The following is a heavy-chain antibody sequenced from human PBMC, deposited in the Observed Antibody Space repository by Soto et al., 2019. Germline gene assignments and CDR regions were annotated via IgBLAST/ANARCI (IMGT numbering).Heavy chain of an antibody. CDR3: ARVRCSGGSCFLYRYYGMDV. CDR1: GGSISSSNW. Sequence: QVQLQESGPGLVKPSGTLSLTCAVSGGSISSSNWWSWVRQPPEKGLEWIGGIYHSVTTNYNPSLKTRVTTLVDKSKNQFSLTLSSVTAEDTAVYYCARVRCSGGSCFLYRYYGMDVWGQGTTVTVSS. J-gene: IGHJ6*02. D-gene: IGHD2-15*01. CDR2: IYHSVTT. V-gene: IGHV4-4*02.